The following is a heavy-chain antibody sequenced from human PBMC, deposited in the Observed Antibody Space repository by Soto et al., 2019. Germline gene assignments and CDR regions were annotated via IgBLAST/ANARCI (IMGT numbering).Heavy chain of an antibody. V-gene: IGHV3-21*02. J-gene: IGHJ6*02. CDR3: ARASEGDFWSGYYYGMDV. CDR2: ITSDRGDI. CDR1: GFTFNRST. D-gene: IGHD3-3*01. Sequence: EVQLVESGGGLVKPGGSLRLSCTASGFTFNRSTMNWVRQAPGKGPEWVSSITSDRGDINYADSVRGRFTISRDNAKNSLYLQMSSLRAEDTAVYYCARASEGDFWSGYYYGMDVWGQGTTVTVSS.